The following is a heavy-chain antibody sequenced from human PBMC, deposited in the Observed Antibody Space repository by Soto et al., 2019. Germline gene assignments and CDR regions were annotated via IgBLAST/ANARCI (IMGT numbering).Heavy chain of an antibody. V-gene: IGHV4-30-4*01. J-gene: IGHJ5*02. D-gene: IGHD6-6*01. CDR3: AREVWIAARRGLAWFDP. CDR2: IYYSGST. CDR1: GGTIISGDYY. Sequence: SETLSLTCTVSGGTIISGDYYWSWHRKPPGKGLQWIGYIYYSGSTYYNPSLKSRVTISVDTSKNQLSLKLSSVTAADTAVYYCAREVWIAARRGLAWFDPWGQGTLVTVSS.